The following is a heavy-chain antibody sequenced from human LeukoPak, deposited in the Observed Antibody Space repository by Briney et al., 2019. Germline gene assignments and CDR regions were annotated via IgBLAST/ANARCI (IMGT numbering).Heavy chain of an antibody. CDR1: GYTFTSYG. V-gene: IGHV1-18*01. D-gene: IGHD3-3*01. Sequence: ASVKVSCKASGYTFTSYGISWVRQAPGQGLEWMGWISAYNGNTNYAQKLQGRVTMTTDTSTSTAYMELRSLRSDDTAVYYCARDSSPDDFWSGYLSPTLQPYYMDVWGKGTTVTVSS. CDR3: ARDSSPDDFWSGYLSPTLQPYYMDV. J-gene: IGHJ6*03. CDR2: ISAYNGNT.